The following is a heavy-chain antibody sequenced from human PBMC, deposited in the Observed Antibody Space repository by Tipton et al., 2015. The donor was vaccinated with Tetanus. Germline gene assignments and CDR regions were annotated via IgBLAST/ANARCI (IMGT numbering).Heavy chain of an antibody. CDR1: GGSIRSYY. J-gene: IGHJ4*02. Sequence: TLSLTCTVSGGSIRSYYWSWIRQPPGKGLEWIGYIYYSGSTNYNPSLKSRVTISVDTSKNQFSLKLSSVTATDTAVYYCARRRVIGNDSWGQGTLVTVSS. CDR2: IYYSGST. V-gene: IGHV4-59*12. D-gene: IGHD3-16*02. CDR3: ARRRVIGNDS.